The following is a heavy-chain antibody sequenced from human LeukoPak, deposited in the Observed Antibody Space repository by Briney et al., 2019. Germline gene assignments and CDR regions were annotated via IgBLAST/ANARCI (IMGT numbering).Heavy chain of an antibody. V-gene: IGHV1-46*01. CDR2: INPTGGST. J-gene: IGHJ4*02. Sequence: ASVKVSCKASGYTFPSYFMHWVRQAPGQGLEWMGIINPTGGSTTYAQKLQGRVTMTRDTSTSTVYMELSSLRSDDTAVYYCARTAARRFDHWGQGTLVTVSS. CDR1: GYTFPSYF. CDR3: ARTAARRFDH. D-gene: IGHD6-6*01.